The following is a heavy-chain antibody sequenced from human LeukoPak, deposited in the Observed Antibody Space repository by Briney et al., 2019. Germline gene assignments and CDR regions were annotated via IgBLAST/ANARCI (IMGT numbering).Heavy chain of an antibody. CDR1: GFTFDDYA. J-gene: IGHJ4*02. CDR3: AKDGDDGDYYFDY. V-gene: IGHV3-9*01. Sequence: GGSLRLSCAASGFTFDDYAMHWVRQAPGKGLEWVSGISWNSGSIGYADSVKGRFTISRDNAKNSLYLQMNSLRAEDTALYYCAKDGDDGDYYFDYWGQGTLVTVSS. CDR2: ISWNSGSI. D-gene: IGHD3-10*01.